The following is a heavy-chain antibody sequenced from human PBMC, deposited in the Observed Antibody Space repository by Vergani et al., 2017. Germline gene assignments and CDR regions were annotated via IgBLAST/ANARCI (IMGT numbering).Heavy chain of an antibody. CDR1: GFTFSSYA. J-gene: IGHJ6*02. CDR2: ISGSGGST. Sequence: EVQLLESGGGLVQPGGSLRLSCAASGFTFSSYAMSWVRQAPGKGLEWVSAISGSGGSTYYADSVKGRFTISRDNSKNTLYLQMNSLRAEDTAMYYCAREKIGGGFYYYYAMDVWGQGTTVTVSS. D-gene: IGHD3-16*01. V-gene: IGHV3-23*01. CDR3: AREKIGGGFYYYYAMDV.